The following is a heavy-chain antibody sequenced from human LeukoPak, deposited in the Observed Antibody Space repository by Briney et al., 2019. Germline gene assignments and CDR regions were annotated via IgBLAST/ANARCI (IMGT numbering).Heavy chain of an antibody. CDR2: INPNSGGT. CDR3: ARPSLNSGSYWFDY. D-gene: IGHD1-26*01. CDR1: GYTFTGYY. V-gene: IGHV1-2*02. J-gene: IGHJ4*02. Sequence: ASVKVSCKASGYTFTGYYMHWVRHAPGQGLEWMGWINPNSGGTNYAQKFQGRVTMTRDTSISTAYMELSGLRSDDTAVYYCARPSLNSGSYWFDYRGQGTLVTVSS.